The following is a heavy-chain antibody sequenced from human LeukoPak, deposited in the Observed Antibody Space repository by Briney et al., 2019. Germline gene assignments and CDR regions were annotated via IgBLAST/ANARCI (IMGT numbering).Heavy chain of an antibody. Sequence: ASVKVSCKASGYTFTCYDINWVRQATGQGLEWMGWMNPNSGNTGYAQKFQGRVTMTRNTSISTAYMELSSLRSEDTAVYYCAKGLKRGNRFDPWGQGTLVTVSS. CDR1: GYTFTCYD. J-gene: IGHJ5*02. CDR3: AKGLKRGNRFDP. D-gene: IGHD3-16*01. CDR2: MNPNSGNT. V-gene: IGHV1-8*01.